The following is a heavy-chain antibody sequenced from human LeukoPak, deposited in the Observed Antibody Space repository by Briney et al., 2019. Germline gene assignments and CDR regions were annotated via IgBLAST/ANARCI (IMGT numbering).Heavy chain of an antibody. CDR1: GFTFSSYG. D-gene: IGHD6-6*01. J-gene: IGHJ4*02. Sequence: GGSLRLSCAASGFTFSSYGMHWVRQAPGKGLEWVAFIRYDGSKKYYADSVKGRFTISRDNAKNTMDLQMNSLTAEDTAVSYCARDPYDTSSLSAADYCGKGTLLTASS. CDR2: IRYDGSKK. V-gene: IGHV3-30*02. CDR3: ARDPYDTSSLSAADY.